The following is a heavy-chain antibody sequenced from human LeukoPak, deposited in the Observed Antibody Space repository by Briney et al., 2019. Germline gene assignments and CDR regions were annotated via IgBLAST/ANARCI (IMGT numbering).Heavy chain of an antibody. D-gene: IGHD2-15*01. Sequence: GASVNVSCKASGYTFTSYDINWVRQATGQGLEWMGWMNPNSGNTGYAQKFQGRVTMTRNTSISTVYMELSSLRSEDTAVYYCARGPHRYCSGGSCVIDYWGQGTLVTVSS. CDR1: GYTFTSYD. CDR3: ARGPHRYCSGGSCVIDY. CDR2: MNPNSGNT. J-gene: IGHJ4*02. V-gene: IGHV1-8*01.